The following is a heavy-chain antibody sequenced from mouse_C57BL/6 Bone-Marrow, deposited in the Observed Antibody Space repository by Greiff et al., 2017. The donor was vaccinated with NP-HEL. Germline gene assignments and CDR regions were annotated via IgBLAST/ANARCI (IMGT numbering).Heavy chain of an antibody. J-gene: IGHJ1*03. CDR1: GFTFSSYG. V-gene: IGHV5-6*01. D-gene: IGHD2-4*01. CDR3: ARHSITGHWYFDV. Sequence: EVQRVESGGDLVKPGGSLKLSCAASGFTFSSYGMSWVRQTPDKRLEWVATISSGGSYTYYPDSVTGRFTISRDNAKNTLYLQMRSLKSEDTAMYYCARHSITGHWYFDVWGTGTTVTVSS. CDR2: ISSGGSYT.